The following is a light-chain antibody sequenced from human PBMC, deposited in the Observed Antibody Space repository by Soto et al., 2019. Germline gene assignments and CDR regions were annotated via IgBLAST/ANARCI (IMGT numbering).Light chain of an antibody. V-gene: IGKV1-39*01. CDR1: QSISNY. Sequence: DIQMTQSPSSLSASVGDRVTITCRASQSISNYLNWYQQKPGKPPKLLIYAASSLQSGVPSRFSGSGSGRDFTLTISSLQPEDFATYYCQQSYSIPWTFVQGTKVEIK. CDR3: QQSYSIPWT. J-gene: IGKJ1*01. CDR2: AAS.